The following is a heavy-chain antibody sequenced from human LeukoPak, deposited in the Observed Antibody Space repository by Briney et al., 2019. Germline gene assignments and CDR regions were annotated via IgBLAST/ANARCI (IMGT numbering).Heavy chain of an antibody. CDR3: ARYTGWYKFDF. J-gene: IGHJ4*02. CDR1: GDSVSSNSAA. Sequence: SQTLSLTCAISGDSVSSNSAAWTWIRQSPSRGLEWLGRTYYRSKWYNDYAVSVKSRITFNPDTSTNQFSLQLNSVTPENTAVYYCARYTGWYKFDFWGQGTLVTVSS. V-gene: IGHV6-1*01. CDR2: TYYRSKWYN. D-gene: IGHD6-19*01.